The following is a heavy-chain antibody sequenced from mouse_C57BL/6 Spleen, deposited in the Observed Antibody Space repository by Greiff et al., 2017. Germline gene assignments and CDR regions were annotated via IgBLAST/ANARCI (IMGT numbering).Heavy chain of an antibody. D-gene: IGHD1-1*01. J-gene: IGHJ2*01. CDR3: ARGGITTVVAEGDFDY. CDR1: GYTFTSYW. CDR2: IYPSDSET. V-gene: IGHV1-61*01. Sequence: VQLQQPGAELVRPGSSVKLSCKASGYTFTSYWMDWVKQRPGQGLEWIGNIYPSDSETHYNQKFKDKDTLTVDKSSSTAYMQLSSLTSEDSAVYYCARGGITTVVAEGDFDYWGQGTTLTVSS.